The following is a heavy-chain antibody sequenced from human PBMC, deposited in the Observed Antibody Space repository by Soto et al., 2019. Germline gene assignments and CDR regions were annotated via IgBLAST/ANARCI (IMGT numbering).Heavy chain of an antibody. V-gene: IGHV3-21*01. CDR2: ISTNSRYI. D-gene: IGHD4-4*01. Sequence: EVQLVEPGGGLGKPGGSLRLSCAASGFTFRSYSMNWVRQAPGKGLEWLSSISTNSRYIDYVDSVKGRFTISRDKAKNSLFLQMNSLIAEDTSIYYCAREGDEYSEYKRAFDIWGQGTTVSVSS. CDR1: GFTFRSYS. J-gene: IGHJ3*02. CDR3: AREGDEYSEYKRAFDI.